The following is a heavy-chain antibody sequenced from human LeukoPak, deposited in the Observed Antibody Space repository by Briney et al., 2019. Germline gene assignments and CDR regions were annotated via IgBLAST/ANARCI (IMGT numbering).Heavy chain of an antibody. CDR1: GFTIGDYL. CDR3: SRGSGWLSVY. CDR2: ISGGTT. V-gene: IGHV3-49*03. Sequence: PGGSLRLSCEASGFTIGDYLMSWLRQAPGKGQERIGFISGGTTEYAASVKGRFTISRDDSTSIAYLQMNSLTTEDTAVYCCSRGSGWLSVYWGQGTLVTVSS. J-gene: IGHJ4*02. D-gene: IGHD6-19*01.